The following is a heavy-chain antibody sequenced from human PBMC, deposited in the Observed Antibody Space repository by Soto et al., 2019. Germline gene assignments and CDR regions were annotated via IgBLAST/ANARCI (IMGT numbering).Heavy chain of an antibody. D-gene: IGHD6-6*01. CDR3: AGSSGDYYYGMDV. CDR2: IYHSGST. Sequence: LSLTCAVSGGSISSGGYSWSWIRQPPGKGLEWIGYIYHSGSTYYNPSLKSRVTISVDRSKNQFSLKLSSVTAADTAVYYCAGSSGDYYYGMDVWGQGTTVTVSS. J-gene: IGHJ6*02. V-gene: IGHV4-30-2*01. CDR1: GGSISSGGYS.